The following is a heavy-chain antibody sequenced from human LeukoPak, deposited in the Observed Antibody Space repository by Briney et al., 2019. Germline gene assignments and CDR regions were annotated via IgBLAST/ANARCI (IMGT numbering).Heavy chain of an antibody. Sequence: GGPLRLSCAASGFTFSAFWMTWVRQAPGKGLEWVASIKEDGSEKFYVDSVKGRFTISRDNAKKSLYLQMNSLTAEDAAVYYCARGRDNVYWGQGTLVTVSS. CDR2: IKEDGSEK. V-gene: IGHV3-7*04. CDR3: ARGRDNVY. CDR1: GFTFSAFW. J-gene: IGHJ4*02. D-gene: IGHD5-24*01.